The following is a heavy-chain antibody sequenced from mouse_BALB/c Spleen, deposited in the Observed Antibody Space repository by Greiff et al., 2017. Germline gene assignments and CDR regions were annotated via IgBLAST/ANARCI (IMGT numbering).Heavy chain of an antibody. CDR3: ARFITTATSWFAY. V-gene: IGHV5-9-3*01. CDR1: GFTFSSYA. J-gene: IGHJ3*01. CDR2: ISSGGSYT. Sequence: EVHLVESGGGLVKPGGSLKLSCAASGFTFSSYAMSWVRQTPEKRLVWVATISSGGSYTYYPGRVKGRFTISRDNAKNTLYLQMSSLRSEDTAMYYCARFITTATSWFAYWGQGTLVTV. D-gene: IGHD1-2*01.